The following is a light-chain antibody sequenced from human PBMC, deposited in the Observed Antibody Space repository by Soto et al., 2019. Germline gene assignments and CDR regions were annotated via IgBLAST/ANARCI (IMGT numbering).Light chain of an antibody. J-gene: IGKJ5*01. Sequence: DIQMTQSPASLSVSVGDRVTITCRASQSINNYLNWYLQRPGQVPKLLIRSASTLQRGVPSRFSGSGSRTEFTLTIADLQPDDFGTYYCQQSLTMPITFGHGTRLDIK. CDR3: QQSLTMPIT. V-gene: IGKV1-39*01. CDR2: SAS. CDR1: QSINNY.